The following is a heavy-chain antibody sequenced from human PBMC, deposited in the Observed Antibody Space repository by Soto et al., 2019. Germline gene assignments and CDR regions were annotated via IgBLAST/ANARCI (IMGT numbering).Heavy chain of an antibody. CDR1: GFTFSSYG. CDR3: ARDRGPFNWNDWPHYYYGMDV. J-gene: IGHJ6*02. V-gene: IGHV3-33*01. CDR2: IWYDGSNK. D-gene: IGHD1-20*01. Sequence: QVQLVESGGGVAQPGRSLRLSCAASGFTFSSYGMHWVRQAPGKGLEWVTVIWYDGSNKYYADSVKGRFTISRDNSKNTLYLQMNSLRAEDTAVYYCARDRGPFNWNDWPHYYYGMDVWGQGTTVTVSS.